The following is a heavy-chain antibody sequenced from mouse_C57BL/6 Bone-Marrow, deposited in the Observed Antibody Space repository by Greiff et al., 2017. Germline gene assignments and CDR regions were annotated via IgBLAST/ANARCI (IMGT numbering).Heavy chain of an antibody. Sequence: QVQLQQPGAELVKPGASVKLSCKASGYTFTSYWMHWVKQRPGQGLEWIGMIHPNSGSTNYNEKFKSKATLTVDKSSSTAYMQLSSLTSEDSAVYYCASEVFYYSYYYAMDYWGQGTSVTVSS. CDR3: ASEVFYYSYYYAMDY. CDR2: IHPNSGST. V-gene: IGHV1-64*01. J-gene: IGHJ4*01. D-gene: IGHD2-1*01. CDR1: GYTFTSYW.